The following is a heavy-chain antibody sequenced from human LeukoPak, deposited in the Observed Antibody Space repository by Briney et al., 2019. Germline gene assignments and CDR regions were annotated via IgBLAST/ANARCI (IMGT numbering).Heavy chain of an antibody. J-gene: IGHJ6*03. Sequence: PSETLSLTCTVSGGSISSGSYYWGWIRQPPGKGLEWIASISYSGTTYYNPSLKSRVTISVDTSKNQFSLKLTSVTAAETAVYYCARISRPADRTVGPYYMNVWGKGATVTVSS. CDR1: GGSISSGSYY. CDR2: ISYSGTT. V-gene: IGHV4-39*01. D-gene: IGHD1-26*01. CDR3: ARISRPADRTVGPYYMNV.